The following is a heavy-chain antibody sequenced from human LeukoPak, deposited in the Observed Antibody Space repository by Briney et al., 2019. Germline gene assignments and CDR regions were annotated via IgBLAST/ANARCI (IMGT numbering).Heavy chain of an antibody. Sequence: SVKVSCKASGGTFSSYAISWVRQAPGQGLEWMGGIIPIFGTANYAQKFQGRVTITADKSTSTAYMELSSLRSEDTAVYYCARDALRDSSGYSPRFDYWGQGTLVTVSS. CDR1: GGTFSSYA. J-gene: IGHJ4*02. CDR2: IIPIFGTA. V-gene: IGHV1-69*06. CDR3: ARDALRDSSGYSPRFDY. D-gene: IGHD3-22*01.